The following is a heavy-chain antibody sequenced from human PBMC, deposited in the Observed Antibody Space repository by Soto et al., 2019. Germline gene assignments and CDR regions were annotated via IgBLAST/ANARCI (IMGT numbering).Heavy chain of an antibody. J-gene: IGHJ6*02. D-gene: IGHD3-10*01. CDR2: INPSGGST. CDR3: ARYGPVHYYYYGMDV. CDR1: GYTFTSYY. Sequence: GASVKVSCKASGYTFTSYYMHWVRQAPGQGLEWMGIINPSGGSTSYAQKFQGRVTMTRDTSTSTVYMELSSLRSEDTAVYYCARYGPVHYYYYGMDVWGQGTTVTVSS. V-gene: IGHV1-46*03.